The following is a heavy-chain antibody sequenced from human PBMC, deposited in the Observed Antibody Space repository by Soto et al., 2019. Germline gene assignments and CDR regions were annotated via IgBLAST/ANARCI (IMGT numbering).Heavy chain of an antibody. V-gene: IGHV3-49*03. CDR3: TRDRGGGFYYYGMDV. CDR2: IRSKAHGGTT. Sequence: PGGSLRLSCTASGFTFGDYAMSWFRQAPGKGLEWVGFIRSKAHGGTTEYAASVKGRFTISRDDSKSIAYLQMNSLKTEDTAVYYCTRDRGGGFYYYGMDVWGQGTTVTVSS. J-gene: IGHJ6*02. CDR1: GFTFGDYA. D-gene: IGHD2-15*01.